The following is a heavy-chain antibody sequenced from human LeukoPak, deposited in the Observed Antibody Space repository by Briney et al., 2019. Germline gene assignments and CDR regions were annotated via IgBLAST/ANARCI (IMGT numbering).Heavy chain of an antibody. D-gene: IGHD3-16*02. CDR2: IYYSGST. CDR1: GGSISSYY. J-gene: IGHJ4*02. V-gene: IGHV4-59*01. Sequence: SEALSLTCTVSGGSISSYYWSWIRQPPGKGLEWIGFIYYSGSTNYNPSLKSRVTISVDTSKNQFSLKLSSVTAADTAVYYCAREGRLGELSFELDYWGQGTLVTVSS. CDR3: AREGRLGELSFELDY.